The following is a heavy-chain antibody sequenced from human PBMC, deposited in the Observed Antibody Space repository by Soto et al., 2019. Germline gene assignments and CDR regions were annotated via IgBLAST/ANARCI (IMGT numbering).Heavy chain of an antibody. CDR3: ARVTPGNNLYYFSGLDV. D-gene: IGHD1-1*01. Sequence: AGGSLRLSCVASGFTFGTYCIHWVRQAPGKGLQWVALISYEGSNTYYADSVRGRFTISRDNAKNTLYLQMNSLRPEDAGVYFCARVTPGNNLYYFSGLDVWGQGTSVTVSS. V-gene: IGHV3-30-3*01. CDR1: GFTFGTYC. J-gene: IGHJ6*02. CDR2: ISYEGSNT.